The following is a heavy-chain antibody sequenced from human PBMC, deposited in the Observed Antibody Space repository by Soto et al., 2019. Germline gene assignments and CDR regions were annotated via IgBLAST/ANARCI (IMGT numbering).Heavy chain of an antibody. V-gene: IGHV3-23*01. J-gene: IGHJ4*02. CDR3: EKDRLWFGRQTEDH. CDR2: ISDGGGRT. Sequence: PGGSLRLSCAASGFIFRTFGMSWVRQAPGKGLEWVSSISDGGGRTYYADSVRGRFTISRDNSKNTLYLQMNSLGAEDTAIYYCEKDRLWFGRQTEDHWGQGILVTVSS. CDR1: GFIFRTFG. D-gene: IGHD3-10*01.